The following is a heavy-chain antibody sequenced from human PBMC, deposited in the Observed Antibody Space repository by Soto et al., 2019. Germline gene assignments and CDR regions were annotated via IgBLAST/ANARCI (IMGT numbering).Heavy chain of an antibody. CDR2: IGHSRTYI. Sequence: EVQLVESGGGLVKPGGSLRLSCAASGFTFSSYTFAWVRQAPGEGLEWVSSIGHSRTYIYYADSMKGRFTVSRDNDNNSRFLQMDGLRVEDPAVYYCARVKVGVTGWRHFDHWGQGALVTVSS. CDR3: ARVKVGVTGWRHFDH. D-gene: IGHD1-26*01. V-gene: IGHV3-21*01. CDR1: GFTFSSYT. J-gene: IGHJ4*02.